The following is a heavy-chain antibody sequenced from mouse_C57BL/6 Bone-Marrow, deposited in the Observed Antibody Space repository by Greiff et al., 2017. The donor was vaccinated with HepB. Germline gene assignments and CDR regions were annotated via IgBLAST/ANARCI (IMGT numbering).Heavy chain of an antibody. D-gene: IGHD2-4*01. CDR2: IDPSDSNT. Sequence: QVQLQQPGAELVKPGASVKLSCKASGYTFTSYWMQWVKQRPGQGLEWIGEIDPSDSNTNYNQKFKGKATLTVDTSSNTAYMQLSSLTSEDSAVYCGARYYDYYWGQGTTLTVSS. CDR1: GYTFTSYW. V-gene: IGHV1-50*01. CDR3: ARYYDYY. J-gene: IGHJ2*01.